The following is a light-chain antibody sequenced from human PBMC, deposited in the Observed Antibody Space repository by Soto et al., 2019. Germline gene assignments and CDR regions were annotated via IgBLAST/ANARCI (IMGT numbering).Light chain of an antibody. CDR3: QQRGDWPPFT. V-gene: IGKV3-11*01. Sequence: ETVLTQSPATLSLSPGERATLSCRASQSVGSYLAWYQQKPGQAPRLLIYDASNRASGIPVRFSGSGSGTDFTLTISSLEPEDFAVYYCQQRGDWPPFTFGPGTKVDIK. J-gene: IGKJ3*01. CDR2: DAS. CDR1: QSVGSY.